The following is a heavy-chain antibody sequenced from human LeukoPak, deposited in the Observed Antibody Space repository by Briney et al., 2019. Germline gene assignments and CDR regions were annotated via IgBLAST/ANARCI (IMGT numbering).Heavy chain of an antibody. Sequence: GASVKVSCKASGYTFTSYGISWVRQAPGQGLEWMGWISAYNGNTNYAQKLQGRVTMTTDTSTSTAYMELRSLRSDDTAVYYCARVVYCSGGSCFSNWFDPWGQGTLVTVSS. CDR1: GYTFTSYG. J-gene: IGHJ5*02. CDR3: ARVVYCSGGSCFSNWFDP. D-gene: IGHD2-15*01. V-gene: IGHV1-18*01. CDR2: ISAYNGNT.